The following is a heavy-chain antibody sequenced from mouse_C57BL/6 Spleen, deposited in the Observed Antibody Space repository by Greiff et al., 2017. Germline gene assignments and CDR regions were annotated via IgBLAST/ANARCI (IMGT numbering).Heavy chain of an antibody. D-gene: IGHD3-2*02. J-gene: IGHJ4*01. CDR2: LNTGSGGT. V-gene: IGHV1-54*01. Sequence: VQLQQSGAELVRPGTSVKVSCKASGYAFTNYLIEWVKQRPGQGLEWIGVLNTGSGGTNYNEKFKGKATLTADKSSSTAYMQLSSLTSEDSAVYFCARQLRLRGMDYWGQGTSVTVSS. CDR3: ARQLRLRGMDY. CDR1: GYAFTNYL.